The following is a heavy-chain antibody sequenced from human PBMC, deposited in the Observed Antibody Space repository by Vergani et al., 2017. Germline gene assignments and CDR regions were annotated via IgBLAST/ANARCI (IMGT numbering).Heavy chain of an antibody. D-gene: IGHD3-9*01. CDR3: ARRSCIVYDIFSGTKYFFDY. Sequence: QVQLQESGPGLVKPSETLSLTCAVSGFSIDNGYYWDWIRQPPGKGLEWIGSIYRTGRTHFNPSLKSRVTISVDTSNNHFSLRLNSLTAADTAVYYCARRSCIVYDIFSGTKYFFDYWGQGTLVTVSS. CDR2: IYRTGRT. V-gene: IGHV4-38-2*01. CDR1: GFSIDNGYY. J-gene: IGHJ4*02.